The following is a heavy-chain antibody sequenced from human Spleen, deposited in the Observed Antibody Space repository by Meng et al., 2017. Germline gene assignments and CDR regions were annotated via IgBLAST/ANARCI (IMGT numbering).Heavy chain of an antibody. CDR3: TTGVTTVLDY. CDR2: IKSNTDGGTA. V-gene: IGHV3-15*01. J-gene: IGHJ4*02. D-gene: IGHD4-17*01. Sequence: GESLKISCAASGFYFNNAWMSWVRQAPGKGLEWVGRIKSNTDGGTAEYAAPVTGRFTISRDDSKNTLYLQMNSLKTEDTAVYYCTTGVTTVLDYWGQGTLVTGSS. CDR1: GFYFNNAW.